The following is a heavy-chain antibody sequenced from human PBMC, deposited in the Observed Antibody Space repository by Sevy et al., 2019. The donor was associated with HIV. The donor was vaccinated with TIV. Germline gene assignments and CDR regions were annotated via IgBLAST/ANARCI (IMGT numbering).Heavy chain of an antibody. CDR1: GYSFTSYW. Sequence: GESLTISCKGSGYSFTSYWIGWVRQMPGKGLEWMGIIYPGDSDTRYSPSFQGQVTISADKSISTAYLQWSSLKASDTAMYYCARHWPGEDIVVEVAALAFDMWGQGTMVT. D-gene: IGHD2-15*01. V-gene: IGHV5-51*01. CDR3: ARHWPGEDIVVEVAALAFDM. CDR2: IYPGDSDT. J-gene: IGHJ3*02.